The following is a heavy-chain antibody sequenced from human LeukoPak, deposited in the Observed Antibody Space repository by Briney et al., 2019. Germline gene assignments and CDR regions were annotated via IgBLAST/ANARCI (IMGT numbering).Heavy chain of an antibody. V-gene: IGHV3-11*04. CDR1: GFTFSYYY. D-gene: IGHD1-26*01. Sequence: GSLRLSFASAGFTFSYYYMSWIRQAPGQGLEWVSYISSSGSTIYYAYAEKGRCTISMDNAKTSLYMQMNSLRAEDTAVYYCAKDSARKSIVGSTTRGVNVSSGQGTLVTVSS. J-gene: IGHJ5*02. CDR2: ISSSGSTI. CDR3: AKDSARKSIVGSTTRGVNVS.